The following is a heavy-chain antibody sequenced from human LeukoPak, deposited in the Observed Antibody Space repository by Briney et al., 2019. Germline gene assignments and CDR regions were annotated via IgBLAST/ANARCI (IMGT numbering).Heavy chain of an antibody. Sequence: GGALRLSFAASGFTFSSYSMNWVRQAPGKGLEWVSSISSSSSYIYYADSVKGRFTISRDNAKNSLYLQMNSLRDEDTAVYYCARELSMVRGGRGFDPWGQGTLVTVSS. V-gene: IGHV3-21*01. CDR1: GFTFSSYS. J-gene: IGHJ5*02. CDR3: ARELSMVRGGRGFDP. D-gene: IGHD3-10*01. CDR2: ISSSSSYI.